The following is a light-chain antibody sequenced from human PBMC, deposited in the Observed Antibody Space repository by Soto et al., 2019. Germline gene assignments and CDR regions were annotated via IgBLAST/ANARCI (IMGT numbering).Light chain of an antibody. CDR2: GAS. CDR1: QSVTSNY. Sequence: IVLTQSPGILSLSPGERATVSCRASQSVTSNYLAWYKQKPGQAPRLLIYGASTRATDIADRFSGSGSGTDFTLTISRLEPEDFAVYYCQHYGSSPRTFGQGTKLEI. V-gene: IGKV3-20*01. J-gene: IGKJ2*01. CDR3: QHYGSSPRT.